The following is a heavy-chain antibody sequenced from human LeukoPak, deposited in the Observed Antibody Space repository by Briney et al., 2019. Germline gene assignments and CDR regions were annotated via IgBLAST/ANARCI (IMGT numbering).Heavy chain of an antibody. CDR3: ARRIVGADDAFDI. CDR2: IIPTFGTA. CDR1: GGNFRSYA. J-gene: IGHJ3*02. V-gene: IGHV1-69*13. Sequence: SGKVSCQASGGNFRSYAISRVRQAPGQGLEWMGGIIPTFGTANYAQKFQGRVTITADESTSTAYMELSSLRSEDTAVYYCARRIVGADDAFDIWGQGTMVTVSS. D-gene: IGHD1-26*01.